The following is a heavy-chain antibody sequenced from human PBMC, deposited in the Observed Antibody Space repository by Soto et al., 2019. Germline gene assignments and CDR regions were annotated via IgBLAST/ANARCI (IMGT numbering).Heavy chain of an antibody. CDR2: INHSGST. V-gene: IGHV4-34*01. D-gene: IGHD3-3*01. CDR3: ARSSIFGVVIILPYGMDV. Sequence: SETLSLTCAVYGGSFSGYYWSWIRQPPGKGLEWIGEINHSGSTNYNPSLKSRVTISVDTSKNQFSLKLSSATAADTAVYYCARSSIFGVVIILPYGMDVWGQGTTVTVSS. J-gene: IGHJ6*02. CDR1: GGSFSGYY.